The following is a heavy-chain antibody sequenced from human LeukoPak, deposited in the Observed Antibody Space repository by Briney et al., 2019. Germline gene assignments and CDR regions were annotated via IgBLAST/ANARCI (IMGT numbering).Heavy chain of an antibody. CDR3: ARAHYDFWSGYYSPNWFDP. D-gene: IGHD3-3*01. V-gene: IGHV1-46*01. CDR1: GYTFTGYY. CDR2: INPSGGST. J-gene: IGHJ5*02. Sequence: ASVKVSCKASGYTFTGYYMHWVRQAPGQGLEWMGIINPSGGSTSYAQKFQGRVTMTRDMSTSTVYMELSSLRSEDTAVYYCARAHYDFWSGYYSPNWFDPWGQGTLVTVSS.